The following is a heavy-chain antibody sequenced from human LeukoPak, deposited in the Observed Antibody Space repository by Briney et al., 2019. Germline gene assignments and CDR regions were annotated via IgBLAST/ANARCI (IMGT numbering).Heavy chain of an antibody. CDR3: ARDDYGDYFI. J-gene: IGHJ4*02. CDR1: GYTFTSYY. Sequence: ASVKVSCKASGYTFTSYYMHWVRQAPGQGLEWMGIINPSGGSTSYAQKLQGRVTMTTDTSTSTAYMELRSLRSDDTAVYYCARDDYGDYFIWGQGTLVTVSS. CDR2: INPSGGST. D-gene: IGHD4-17*01. V-gene: IGHV1-46*01.